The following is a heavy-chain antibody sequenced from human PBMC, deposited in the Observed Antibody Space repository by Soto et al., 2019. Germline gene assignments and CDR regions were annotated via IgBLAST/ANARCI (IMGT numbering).Heavy chain of an antibody. Sequence: QITLNESGPTQVKPRRPLTLTCTFSGFSITTSGVGVRRIRPSPGKDPEWLPLIYWEDDKSYSPSPKSRLTITKDYSKNQVVRTMADLDPADKATFYCAQRVLRSVFGLVTTTEIYFDFWSQGTPVAV. CDR1: GFSITTSGVG. CDR3: AQRVLRSVFGLVTTTEIYFDF. CDR2: IYWEDDK. D-gene: IGHD3-3*01. J-gene: IGHJ4*02. V-gene: IGHV2-5*02.